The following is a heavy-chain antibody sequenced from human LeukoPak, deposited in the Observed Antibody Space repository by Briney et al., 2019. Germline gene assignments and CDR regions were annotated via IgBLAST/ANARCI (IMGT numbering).Heavy chain of an antibody. CDR1: GFSFRSYW. CDR3: ARGGSSSWYGS. CDR2: INSDGSTT. D-gene: IGHD6-13*01. V-gene: IGHV3-74*01. Sequence: GGSLRLSCAASGFSFRSYWMHWVRQAPGKGLVWVSRINSDGSTTSHADSVKGRFTISRDNAKNTLFLQMNSLRAEDTAVYYCARGGSSSWYGSWGQGTLVTVSS. J-gene: IGHJ5*01.